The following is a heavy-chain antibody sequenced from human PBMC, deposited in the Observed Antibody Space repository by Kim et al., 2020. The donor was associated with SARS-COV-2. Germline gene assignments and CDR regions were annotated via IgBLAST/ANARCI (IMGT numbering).Heavy chain of an antibody. Sequence: DSVKGRFTISRDNSQNTLYLQMNSLRAEDTALYYCVKARRGSIPPAGMLISWGQGTLVTVSS. V-gene: IGHV3-33*06. J-gene: IGHJ5*02. CDR3: VKARRGSIPPAGMLIS. D-gene: IGHD6-19*01.